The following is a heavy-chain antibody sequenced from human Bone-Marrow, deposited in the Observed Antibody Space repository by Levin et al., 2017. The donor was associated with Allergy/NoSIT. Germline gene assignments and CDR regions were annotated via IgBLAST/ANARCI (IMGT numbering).Heavy chain of an antibody. CDR3: ARVRTIKDSSYYYYGMDV. V-gene: IGHV3-30-3*01. CDR1: GFTFSSYA. D-gene: IGHD6-19*01. CDR2: ISYDGSNK. J-gene: IGHJ6*02. Sequence: GGSLRLSCAASGFTFSSYAMHWVRQAPGKGLEWVAVISYDGSNKYYADSVKGRFTISRDNSKNTLYLQMNSLRAEDTAVYYCARVRTIKDSSYYYYGMDVWGQGTTVTVSS.